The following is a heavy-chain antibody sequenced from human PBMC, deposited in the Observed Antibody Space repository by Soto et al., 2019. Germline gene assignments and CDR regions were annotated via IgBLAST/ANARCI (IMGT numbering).Heavy chain of an antibody. CDR3: ARFPDGLTTIAVAGYFDY. J-gene: IGHJ4*02. D-gene: IGHD6-19*01. Sequence: QVQMVESGGGVVQPGRSLRLSCAASGFSFSSYAMHWVRQAPGKGLEWVALISYDGSNKQYGDSVKGRFTISRDNSKKTLYLQMNSLRVEDTAVYYCARFPDGLTTIAVAGYFDYWGQGTLVTVSS. CDR2: ISYDGSNK. CDR1: GFSFSSYA. V-gene: IGHV3-30-3*01.